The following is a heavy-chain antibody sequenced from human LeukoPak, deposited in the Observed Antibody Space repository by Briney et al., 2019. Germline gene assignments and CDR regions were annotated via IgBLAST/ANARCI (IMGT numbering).Heavy chain of an antibody. V-gene: IGHV1-18*01. CDR3: AREGARYYYDSSGYSTSFFDY. Sequence: GASVKLSCKASGYTFTSYGISWVRQAPGQGLEWMGWISAYNGNTNYAQKFQGRVTITTDESTSTAYIELSSLRSEDTAVYYCAREGARYYYDSSGYSTSFFDYWGQGTLVTVSS. CDR1: GYTFTSYG. J-gene: IGHJ4*02. D-gene: IGHD3-22*01. CDR2: ISAYNGNT.